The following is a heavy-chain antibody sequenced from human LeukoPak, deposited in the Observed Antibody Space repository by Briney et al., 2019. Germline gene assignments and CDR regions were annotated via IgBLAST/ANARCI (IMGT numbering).Heavy chain of an antibody. CDR3: ARLFKGLRYFDWLFNYYFDY. Sequence: TSETLSLTCSVSRASISNNNYYWGWIRQPPGKGLEWIGNIYHSGTTYYNPSLPSLKGRVTILIDTSKNQFSLSLRSVIAADTAVYYCARLFKGLRYFDWLFNYYFDYWGQGTLVTVSS. CDR1: RASISNNNYY. CDR2: IYHSGTT. J-gene: IGHJ4*02. V-gene: IGHV4-39*07. D-gene: IGHD3-9*01.